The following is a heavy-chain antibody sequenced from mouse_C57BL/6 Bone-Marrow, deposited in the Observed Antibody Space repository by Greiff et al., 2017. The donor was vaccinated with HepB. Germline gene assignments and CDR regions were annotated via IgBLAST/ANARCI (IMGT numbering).Heavy chain of an antibody. J-gene: IGHJ2*01. CDR2: IDPENGDT. CDR1: GFNIKDDY. CDR3: TTSGYDYGPYYFDD. V-gene: IGHV14-4*01. Sequence: VQLQQSGAELVRPGASVKLSCTASGFNIKDDYMHWVKQRPEQGLEWIGWIDPENGDTEYASKFQGKATITADTSSNTAYLQLSSLTSEDTAVYYCTTSGYDYGPYYFDDWGQGTTLTVSS. D-gene: IGHD2-4*01.